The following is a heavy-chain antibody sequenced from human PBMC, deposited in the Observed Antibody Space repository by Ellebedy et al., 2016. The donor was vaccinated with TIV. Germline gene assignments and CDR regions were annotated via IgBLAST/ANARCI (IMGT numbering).Heavy chain of an antibody. J-gene: IGHJ4*02. CDR3: AREGGYSGYENFDY. D-gene: IGHD5-12*01. CDR1: GFTFSSYS. CDR2: ISSSSSYI. V-gene: IGHV3-21*01. Sequence: PGGSLRLSCAASGFTFSSYSMNWVRQAPGKGLEWVSSISSSSSYIYYADSVKGRFTISRDNAKNSLYLQMNSLRAEATAVYYCAREGGYSGYENFDYWGQGTLVTVSS.